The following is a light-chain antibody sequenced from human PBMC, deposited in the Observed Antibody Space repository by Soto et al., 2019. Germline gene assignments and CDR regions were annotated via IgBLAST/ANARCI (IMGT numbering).Light chain of an antibody. Sequence: EIVLTQSPGTLSLSPGEGGTLSCRASQSVSSSYLAWYQQNRGQAPRLLIYGASTRATGTPDRFSGSGSGTDFTLTITRLEPEDFAVYYCQQYGSSRWTFGQGTKVEIK. V-gene: IGKV3-20*01. CDR2: GAS. CDR1: QSVSSSY. CDR3: QQYGSSRWT. J-gene: IGKJ1*01.